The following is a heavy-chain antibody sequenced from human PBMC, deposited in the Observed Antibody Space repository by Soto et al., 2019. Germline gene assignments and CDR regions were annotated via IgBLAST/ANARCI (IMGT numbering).Heavy chain of an antibody. CDR1: GYTFTSYD. D-gene: IGHD3-10*01. J-gene: IGHJ5*02. CDR2: MNPNSGNT. V-gene: IGHV1-8*01. Sequence: ASVKVSCKASGYTFTSYDINWGRQATGQGLEWMGWMNPNSGNTGYAQKFQGRVSMTRNTSISTAYMELSSLRSEDTAVYYCARVSVRGFNWFDPWGQGTLVTVSS. CDR3: ARVSVRGFNWFDP.